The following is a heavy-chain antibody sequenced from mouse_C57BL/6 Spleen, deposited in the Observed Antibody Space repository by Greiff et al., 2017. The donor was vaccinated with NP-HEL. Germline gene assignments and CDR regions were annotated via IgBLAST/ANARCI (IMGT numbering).Heavy chain of an antibody. CDR2: IYPSDSET. J-gene: IGHJ2*01. Sequence: QVQLKQPGAELVRPGSSVKLSCKASGYTFTSYWMDWVKQRPGQGLEWIGNIYPSDSETHYNHKFKDKATLTVDKSSSTDYMQLSSLTSEDSAVYYCARSRAQAFDDRGKGTTLTVSS. CDR1: GYTFTSYW. D-gene: IGHD3-2*02. CDR3: ARSRAQAFDD. V-gene: IGHV1-61*01.